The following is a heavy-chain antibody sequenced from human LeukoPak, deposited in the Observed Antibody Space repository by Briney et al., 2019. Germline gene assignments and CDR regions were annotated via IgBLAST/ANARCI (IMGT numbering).Heavy chain of an antibody. CDR1: GFTFDDYA. Sequence: GGSLRLSCAASGFTFDDYAMHWVRQAPGKGLEWVSGISWNSGTIGYADSVKGRFTISRDNSKNTLYLQMNSLRAEDTAVYYCASCNYGDYASAQQTFFDYWGQGTLVTVSS. V-gene: IGHV3-9*01. CDR2: ISWNSGTI. CDR3: ASCNYGDYASAQQTFFDY. D-gene: IGHD4-17*01. J-gene: IGHJ4*02.